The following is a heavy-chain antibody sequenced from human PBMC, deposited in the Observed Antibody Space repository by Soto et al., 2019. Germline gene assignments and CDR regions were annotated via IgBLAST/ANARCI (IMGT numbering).Heavy chain of an antibody. Sequence: QVQLQESGPGLVKPSGTLSLTCAVSGGSISSSNWWSWVRQPPGKGLEWIGGIYHSGSTNYNPSLKSRVTISVDKSKNQFSLKLSSVTAADPAVYYCASVRGGYYYAMDVWGQGTTVTVSS. CDR3: ASVRGGYYYAMDV. CDR2: IYHSGST. D-gene: IGHD3-10*02. J-gene: IGHJ6*02. CDR1: GGSISSSNW. V-gene: IGHV4-4*02.